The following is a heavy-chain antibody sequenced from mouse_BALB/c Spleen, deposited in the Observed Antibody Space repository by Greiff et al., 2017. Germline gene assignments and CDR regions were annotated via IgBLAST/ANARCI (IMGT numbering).Heavy chain of an antibody. J-gene: IGHJ4*01. Sequence: EVQLQQSGAELVRSGASVKLSCTASGFNIKDYYMHWVKQRPEQGLEWIGWIDPENGDTEYAPKFQGKATMTADTSSNTAYLQLSSLTSEDTAVYYCNALYGYVYAMDYWGQGTSVTVSS. CDR2: IDPENGDT. V-gene: IGHV14-4*02. D-gene: IGHD1-2*01. CDR3: NALYGYVYAMDY. CDR1: GFNIKDYY.